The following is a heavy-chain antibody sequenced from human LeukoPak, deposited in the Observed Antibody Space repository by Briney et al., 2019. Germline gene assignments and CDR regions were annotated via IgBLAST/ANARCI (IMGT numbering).Heavy chain of an antibody. CDR3: ARSESYSSARGYFDY. V-gene: IGHV3-30-3*01. CDR1: GFTFSSYA. Sequence: QPGGSLRLSCAASGFTFSSYAMHWVRQAPGKGLEWVAVISYDGSNKYYADSVKGRFTISRDNSKNTLYLQMNSLRAEDTAVYYCARSESYSSARGYFDYWGQGTLVTVSS. CDR2: ISYDGSNK. J-gene: IGHJ4*02. D-gene: IGHD6-19*01.